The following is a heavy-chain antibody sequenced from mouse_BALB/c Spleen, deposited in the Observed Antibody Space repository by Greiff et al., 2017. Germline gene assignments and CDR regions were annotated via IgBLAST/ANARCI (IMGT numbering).Heavy chain of an antibody. V-gene: IGHV1S137*01. D-gene: IGHD1-1*01. CDR3: ARSNPSDYYGSSYWYFDV. CDR1: GYTFTDYA. J-gene: IGHJ1*01. Sequence: VQLQQSGAELVRPGVSVKISCKGSGYTFTDYAMHWVKQSHAKSLEWIGVISTYYGDASYNQKFKGKATMTVDKSSSTAYMELARLTSEDSAIYYCARSNPSDYYGSSYWYFDVWGAGTTVTVSS. CDR2: ISTYYGDA.